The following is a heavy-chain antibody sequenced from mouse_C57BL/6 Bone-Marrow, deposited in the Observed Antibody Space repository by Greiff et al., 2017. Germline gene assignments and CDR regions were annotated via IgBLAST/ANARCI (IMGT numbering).Heavy chain of an antibody. CDR3: TRDHPYDYDGAWFAD. CDR2: ISRGGDYI. Sequence: DVKLVESGAGLVKPGGSLKLSCAASGFTFSSYAMSWVRQTPEKRLEWVAYISRGGDYIYYADTVKGRFTISRDNARNTLYLQMSSLKSEDTAMYYCTRDHPYDYDGAWFADWGQGALVTVSA. J-gene: IGHJ3*01. CDR1: GFTFSSYA. V-gene: IGHV5-9-1*02. D-gene: IGHD2-4*01.